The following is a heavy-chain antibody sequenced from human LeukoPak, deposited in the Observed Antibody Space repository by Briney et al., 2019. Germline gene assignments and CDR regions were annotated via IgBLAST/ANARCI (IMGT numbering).Heavy chain of an antibody. V-gene: IGHV4-59*11. D-gene: IGHD4-11*01. CDR1: GGSISSHY. Sequence: SETLCLTCTDPGGSISSHYWSWIRQPPGKGLGWSGYIYYSWSTNYNPSLKRRGTISVDTSKNQFCLKLSSVTAADTAVYYCARRAVTNYYYYYMDVWGKGTTVTVSS. CDR2: IYYSWST. CDR3: ARRAVTNYYYYYMDV. J-gene: IGHJ6*03.